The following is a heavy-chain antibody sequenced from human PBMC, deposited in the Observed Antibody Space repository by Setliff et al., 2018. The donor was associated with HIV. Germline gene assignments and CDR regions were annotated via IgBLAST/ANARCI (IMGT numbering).Heavy chain of an antibody. V-gene: IGHV4-39*02. J-gene: IGHJ6*03. CDR1: GDSIGTGTHY. CDR3: ARGPRYGSGNYYYYYYYMDV. D-gene: IGHD3-10*01. Sequence: SETLSLTCNVSGDSIGTGTHYWAWIRQPPGKGLEWIGSLYGHSSTYYTKSLRGRVTISADTSKNQFSLRLSSVTAADTAVYYCARGPRYGSGNYYYYYYYMDVWGKGTTVTVSS. CDR2: LYGHSST.